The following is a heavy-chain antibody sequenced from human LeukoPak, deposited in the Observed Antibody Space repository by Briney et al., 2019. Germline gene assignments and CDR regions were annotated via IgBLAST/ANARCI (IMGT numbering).Heavy chain of an antibody. CDR1: GFTFSSYS. Sequence: GGSLRLSCAASGFTFSSYSMNWVRQAPGKGLEWVSSISSSSSYIYYADSVKGRFTISRDNAKNSLYLQMNSLGAEDTAVYYCARGPGSQTNYWGQGTLVTVSS. CDR2: ISSSSSYI. J-gene: IGHJ4*02. D-gene: IGHD1-26*01. CDR3: ARGPGSQTNY. V-gene: IGHV3-21*01.